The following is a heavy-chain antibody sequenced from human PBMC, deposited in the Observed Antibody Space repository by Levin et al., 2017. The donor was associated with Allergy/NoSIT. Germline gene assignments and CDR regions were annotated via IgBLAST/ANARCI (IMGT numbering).Heavy chain of an antibody. D-gene: IGHD2-21*02. CDR3: AREELTVTVPAGGMDV. Sequence: SETLSLTCTVSGGSLTSGDYYWIWIRQPPGRGLEWIGSIYYSGSTYYNPSLKSRLTISIDTSKSQFSLKLNSVTAADTAVYYCAREELTVTVPAGGMDVWGQGTTVTVSS. CDR1: GGSLTSGDYY. V-gene: IGHV4-30-4*01. CDR2: IYYSGST. J-gene: IGHJ6*02.